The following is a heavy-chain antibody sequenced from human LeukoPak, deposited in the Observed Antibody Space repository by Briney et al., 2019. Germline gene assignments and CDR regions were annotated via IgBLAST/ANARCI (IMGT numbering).Heavy chain of an antibody. D-gene: IGHD6-19*01. CDR1: GGTFSSYA. CDR3: ARDVIAVAEYYYYYGMDV. V-gene: IGHV1-69*13. CDR2: IIPIFGTA. Sequence: SVKVSCKASGGTFSSYAISWVRQAPGQGLEWMGGIIPIFGTANYAQKFQGRVTITADESTSTAYMELSSLRSEDTAVYYYARDVIAVAEYYYYYGMDVWGQGTTVTVSS. J-gene: IGHJ6*02.